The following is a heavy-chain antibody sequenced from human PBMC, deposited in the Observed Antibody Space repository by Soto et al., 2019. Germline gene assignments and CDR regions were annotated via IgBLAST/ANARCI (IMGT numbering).Heavy chain of an antibody. J-gene: IGHJ4*02. D-gene: IGHD3-10*01. CDR2: IYYSGST. CDR1: GGSISSGGYY. CDR3: ARGAPPAITMVRGVKTDYFDY. V-gene: IGHV4-31*03. Sequence: KPSETLSLTCTVSGGSISSGGYYWSWIRQHPGKGLEWIGYIYYSGSTYYNPSLKSRVTISVDTSKNQFSLKLSSVTAADTAVYYCARGAPPAITMVRGVKTDYFDYWGQGTLVTVSS.